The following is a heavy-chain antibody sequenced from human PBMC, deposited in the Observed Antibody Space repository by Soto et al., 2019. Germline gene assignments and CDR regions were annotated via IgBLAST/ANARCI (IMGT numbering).Heavy chain of an antibody. J-gene: IGHJ4*02. CDR2: TRNKANRYTT. V-gene: IGHV3-72*01. Sequence: PGGSLRLSCAASGFSFSDHYVDWVRQAPGKGLEWVARTRNKANRYTTEYAASVKGRFAISRDDSKNSLYLQMNSLQTEDTAVYYCGRVGDYNFWSGPDYWGQGTLVTVSS. CDR1: GFSFSDHY. D-gene: IGHD3-3*01. CDR3: GRVGDYNFWSGPDY.